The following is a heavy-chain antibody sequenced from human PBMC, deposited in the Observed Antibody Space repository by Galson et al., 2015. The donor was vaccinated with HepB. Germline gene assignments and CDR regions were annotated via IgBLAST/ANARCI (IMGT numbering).Heavy chain of an antibody. V-gene: IGHV3-49*03. Sequence: SLRLSCAASGFTFGDYTMSWFRQAPGKGLEWVGFIRSKAYGGTTEYVASVKGRFTISRHDSKSIAYLQINSLKTEDTAAYYCAGDRKGGYGPFDYWGQGTLVTVSS. CDR2: IRSKAYGGTT. J-gene: IGHJ4*02. D-gene: IGHD5-12*01. CDR3: AGDRKGGYGPFDY. CDR1: GFTFGDYT.